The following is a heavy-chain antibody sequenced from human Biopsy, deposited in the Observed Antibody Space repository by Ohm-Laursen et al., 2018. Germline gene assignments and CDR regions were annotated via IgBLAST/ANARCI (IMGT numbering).Heavy chain of an antibody. Sequence: SSVKVSCKASGGTFANHAVGWVRQAPGQGLEWVGSSIPLFNTANYADKFQGRVTLTADKSTTTAYMELSSLRSEDTAIYYCARFPLGAYDDSGSYRAVEHWYFDPWGRGTLVTVSS. J-gene: IGHJ2*01. D-gene: IGHD3-22*01. CDR3: ARFPLGAYDDSGSYRAVEHWYFDP. CDR1: GGTFANHA. V-gene: IGHV1-69*06. CDR2: SIPLFNTA.